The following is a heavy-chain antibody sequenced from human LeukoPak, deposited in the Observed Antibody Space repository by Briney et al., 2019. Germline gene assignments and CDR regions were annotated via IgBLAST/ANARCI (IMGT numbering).Heavy chain of an antibody. Sequence: RASVKVSCKASGGTFSSYTISWVRQAPGQGLEWMGRIIPIPGIANYAQKFQGRVTITADKSTSTAYMELSSLRSEDTAVYYCARDNSGGGYYYYWGQGTLVTVSS. CDR1: GGTFSSYT. CDR2: IIPIPGIA. J-gene: IGHJ4*02. CDR3: ARDNSGGGYYYY. D-gene: IGHD3-22*01. V-gene: IGHV1-69*04.